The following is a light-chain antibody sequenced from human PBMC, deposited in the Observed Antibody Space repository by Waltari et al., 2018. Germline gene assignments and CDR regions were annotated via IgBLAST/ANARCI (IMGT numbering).Light chain of an antibody. V-gene: IGKV3-11*01. CDR3: QQCSDWPLT. J-gene: IGKJ4*01. CDR1: QSVRTY. CDR2: DAS. Sequence: IVLTQSPATLSSSPGARATLPCRASQSVRTYLVWYQQKPGQAPRLLIYDASNRATGIPARFSGSGSGTDFTLSISSLEPEDFAVYYCQQCSDWPLTFGGGTKVEIK.